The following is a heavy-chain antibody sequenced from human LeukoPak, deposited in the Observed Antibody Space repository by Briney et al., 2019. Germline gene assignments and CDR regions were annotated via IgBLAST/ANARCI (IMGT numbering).Heavy chain of an antibody. V-gene: IGHV1-18*01. CDR1: GYTFTTYG. CDR2: ISAYNGNT. CDR3: ARVRRFDDSTGYYYYFDF. D-gene: IGHD3-22*01. J-gene: IGHJ4*02. Sequence: ASVKVSCKASGYTFTTYGISWVRQAPGQGLEWMGWISAYNGNTNYAQKLQGRVTMTTDTSTSTAYMELRSLTSDDTAVFYCARVRRFDDSTGYYYYFDFWGQGTLVTVSS.